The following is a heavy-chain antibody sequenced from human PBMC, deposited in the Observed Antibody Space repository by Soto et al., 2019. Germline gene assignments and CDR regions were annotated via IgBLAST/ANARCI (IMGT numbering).Heavy chain of an antibody. J-gene: IGHJ6*02. V-gene: IGHV3-30*18. CDR2: ISYDGGNK. Sequence: QVQLVESGGGVVQPGRSLRLSCAASGFTFNTYAMHWVRQAPGKGLEWVAVISYDGGNKYYEDSVKGRLTSSRDNSKNTXYXXMNSLRAEDTAVYYWAKGQHCSSTSCYFYYYGMDVWGPGTTVAVSS. CDR3: AKGQHCSSTSCYFYYYGMDV. CDR1: GFTFNTYA. D-gene: IGHD2-2*01.